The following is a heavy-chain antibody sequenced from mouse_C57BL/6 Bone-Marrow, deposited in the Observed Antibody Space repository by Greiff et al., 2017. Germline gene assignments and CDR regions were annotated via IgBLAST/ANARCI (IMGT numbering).Heavy chain of an antibody. V-gene: IGHV3-6*01. CDR1: GYSITSGYY. D-gene: IGHD1-1*01. Sequence: EVQLQQSGPGLVKPSQSLSLTCSVTGYSITSGYYWNWIRQFPGNKLEWMGYISYDGSNNYNPSLKNRISITRDTYKNQFFLKLNSVTTEDTATYYCARSYGSSPAWFAYWGQGTLVTVSA. CDR2: ISYDGSN. CDR3: ARSYGSSPAWFAY. J-gene: IGHJ3*01.